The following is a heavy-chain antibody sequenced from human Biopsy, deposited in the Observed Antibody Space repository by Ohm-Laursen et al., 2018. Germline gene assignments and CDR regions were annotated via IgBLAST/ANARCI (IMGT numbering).Heavy chain of an antibody. Sequence: SVKVSCKASGGAFTNYAINWVRQAPGHGLEWMGGIITVSETAGYAERFQGRATITADVTTTTAYMDLSGLRSEDTAVYYCVAYPSSGFFENNDDFAMDVWGQGTTVMVSS. CDR2: IITVSETA. D-gene: IGHD6-19*01. J-gene: IGHJ6*02. V-gene: IGHV1-69*13. CDR3: VAYPSSGFFENNDDFAMDV. CDR1: GGAFTNYA.